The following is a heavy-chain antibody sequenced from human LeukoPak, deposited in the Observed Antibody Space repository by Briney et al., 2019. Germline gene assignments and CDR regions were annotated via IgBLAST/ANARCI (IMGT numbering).Heavy chain of an antibody. D-gene: IGHD3-10*01. J-gene: IGHJ4*02. CDR2: INSGGSM. Sequence: GGSPRLSCAASGFIVSSNHMSWVRQAPGKGLEWVSVINSGGSMYYADSVKGRFTLPRDNSKNTLYLQMNSLRAEDTAVYYCAKDLAYYASGKQNYWGQGTLVTVSS. CDR1: GFIVSSNH. V-gene: IGHV3-66*01. CDR3: AKDLAYYASGKQNY.